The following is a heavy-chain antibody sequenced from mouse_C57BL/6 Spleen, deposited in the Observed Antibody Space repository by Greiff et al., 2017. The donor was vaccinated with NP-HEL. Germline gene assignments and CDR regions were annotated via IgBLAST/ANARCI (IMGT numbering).Heavy chain of an antibody. D-gene: IGHD1-1*01. CDR1: GYTFTSYW. CDR2: IDPSDSYT. J-gene: IGHJ1*03. V-gene: IGHV1-50*01. Sequence: VQLQQPGAELVKPGASVKLSCKASGYTFTSYWMQWVKQRPGQGLEWIGEIDPSDSYTNYNQKFKGKATLTVDTSSSTAYMQLSSLTSEDSAVYYCAYYGSSWYFDVWGTGTTVTVSS. CDR3: AYYGSSWYFDV.